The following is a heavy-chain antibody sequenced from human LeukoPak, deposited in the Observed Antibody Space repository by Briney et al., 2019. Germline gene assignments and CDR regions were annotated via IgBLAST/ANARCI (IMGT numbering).Heavy chain of an antibody. Sequence: SETLSLTCTVSGGSISSYYWSWIREPPGKGLEWMGYIYYTESTNYNHSHKSRVTISVDTSKNQFPLKLSSVTAADTAVYYCARHRGSGSPYFDYWGQGTLVTVSS. CDR1: GGSISSYY. J-gene: IGHJ4*02. CDR3: ARHRGSGSPYFDY. CDR2: IYYTEST. V-gene: IGHV4-59*08. D-gene: IGHD3-10*01.